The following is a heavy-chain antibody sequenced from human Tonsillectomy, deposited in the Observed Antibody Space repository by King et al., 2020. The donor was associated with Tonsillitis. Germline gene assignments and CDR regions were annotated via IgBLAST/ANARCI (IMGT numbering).Heavy chain of an antibody. Sequence: VQLVESGGGLVQPGGSLRLSCAASGFTFSTYWLTWVRQAPGKGLEWVANINQDGSKTYHVDSVKGRFTVYRDNAKDSLSLQMKSLRAEDTAVYYCAMDSSPALSGGWYDPFDVWGQGTVVTVSS. J-gene: IGHJ3*01. D-gene: IGHD6-19*01. V-gene: IGHV3-7*04. CDR2: INQDGSKT. CDR1: GFTFSTYW. CDR3: AMDSSPALSGGWYDPFDV.